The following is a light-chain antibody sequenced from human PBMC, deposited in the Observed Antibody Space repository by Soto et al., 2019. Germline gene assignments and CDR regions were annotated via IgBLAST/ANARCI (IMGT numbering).Light chain of an antibody. J-gene: IGKJ4*01. V-gene: IGKV1-9*01. CDR1: QSISSY. CDR2: AAS. Sequence: DVQRAQSPSALSACVGYRFTITCRSSQSISSYLNWYQQQTGKAPKXXIYAASTLQSGVPSRFSGSGSGTEFNLTISSLQPADFATYYCQQLNSYPLTFGGGTKVDIK. CDR3: QQLNSYPLT.